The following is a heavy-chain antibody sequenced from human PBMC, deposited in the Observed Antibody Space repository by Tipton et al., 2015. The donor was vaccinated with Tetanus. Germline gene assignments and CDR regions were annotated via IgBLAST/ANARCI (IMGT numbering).Heavy chain of an antibody. Sequence: LRLSCTVSGGSITDDIYYWNWIRQHPGKGLEWIGYIYHSGTTHYNSSLKSRVAMSVDTSKNQFSLKLNSMTPADAAVYYCARAVPLQWSPRYFDLWGRGTLVTVSS. CDR3: ARAVPLQWSPRYFDL. CDR2: IYHSGTT. J-gene: IGHJ2*01. D-gene: IGHD2-15*01. V-gene: IGHV4-31*03. CDR1: GGSITDDIYY.